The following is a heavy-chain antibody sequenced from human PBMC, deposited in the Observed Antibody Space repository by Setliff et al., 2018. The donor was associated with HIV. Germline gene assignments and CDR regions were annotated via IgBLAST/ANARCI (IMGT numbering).Heavy chain of an antibody. Sequence: TLSLTCTVSGGSISSYYWSWIRQPPGKGLEWIGYINTSGTTNYNPSLKSRVTISVDTSKNQFSLKLSSVTAADTAVYYCARQGNYYGSQKDYWGQGTLVTVSS. D-gene: IGHD3-10*01. CDR2: INTSGTT. J-gene: IGHJ4*02. CDR1: GGSISSYY. CDR3: ARQGNYYGSQKDY. V-gene: IGHV4-4*09.